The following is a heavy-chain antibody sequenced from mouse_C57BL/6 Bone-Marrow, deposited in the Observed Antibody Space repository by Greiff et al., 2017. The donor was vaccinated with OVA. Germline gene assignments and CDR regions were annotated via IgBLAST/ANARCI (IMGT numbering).Heavy chain of an antibody. CDR2: IYPGSGST. Sequence: QVQLQQPGAELVKPGASVKMSCKASGYTFTSYWITWVKQRPGQGLEWIGDIYPGSGSTNYNEKFKSKATLTVDTSSSTAYMQLSILTSEYSAVYYCARSKGYGNYSYAIDYWGQGTSVTVSS. V-gene: IGHV1-55*01. CDR3: ARSKGYGNYSYAIDY. CDR1: GYTFTSYW. J-gene: IGHJ4*01. D-gene: IGHD2-10*02.